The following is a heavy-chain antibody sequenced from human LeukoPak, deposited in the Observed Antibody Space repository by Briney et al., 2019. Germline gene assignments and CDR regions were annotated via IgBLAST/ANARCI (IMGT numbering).Heavy chain of an antibody. CDR2: ISDSGGST. V-gene: IGHV3-23*01. CDR1: GFTFSSYA. CDR3: AKSITMVRGASFDY. J-gene: IGHJ4*02. D-gene: IGHD3-10*01. Sequence: PGGSLRLSCAASGFTFSSYAMSWVRQAPGKGLEWVSAISDSGGSTYYADSVKGRFTISRDNSKNTLYLQMNSLRAEDTAVYYCAKSITMVRGASFDYWGQGTLVTVSS.